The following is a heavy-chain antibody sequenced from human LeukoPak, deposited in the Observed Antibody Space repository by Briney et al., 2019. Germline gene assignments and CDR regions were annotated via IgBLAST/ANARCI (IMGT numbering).Heavy chain of an antibody. CDR2: IYYSGSA. CDR3: VRGDFCSSSNCYLRPMDV. D-gene: IGHD2-2*01. J-gene: IGHJ6*03. CDR1: GGSISDYY. V-gene: IGHV4-59*01. Sequence: SETLSLTCTVSGGSISDYYWNWIRQPPGKGLECIGYIYYSGSATYNPSLKSRITMSVDTAKNQFSLKLRSVTAADTAVYYCVRGDFCSSSNCYLRPMDVWGKGTTVTVSS.